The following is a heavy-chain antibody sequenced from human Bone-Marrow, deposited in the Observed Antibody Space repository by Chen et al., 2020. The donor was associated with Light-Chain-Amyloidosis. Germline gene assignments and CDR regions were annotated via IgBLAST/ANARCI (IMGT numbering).Heavy chain of an antibody. J-gene: IGHJ4*02. V-gene: IGHV3-23*01. CDR2: ITGRGSAT. Sequence: EVQLLESGGGLVQPGGSLRLSCSASGFTFSAYSMGWVRQAPGKGLEWVAAITGRGSATDEAESVRGRFAIPRDNSMNTLYLQRNSLPSADTAVYFCARRARISSGQFDIWGRGPWSPSP. CDR1: GFTFSAYS. CDR3: ARRARISSGQFDI. D-gene: IGHD6-19*01.